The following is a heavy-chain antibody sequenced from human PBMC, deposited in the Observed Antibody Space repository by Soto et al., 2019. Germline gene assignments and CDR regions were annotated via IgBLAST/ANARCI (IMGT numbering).Heavy chain of an antibody. V-gene: IGHV4-31*03. CDR3: SRDENAYCSGGSCYSAWFDP. D-gene: IGHD2-15*01. CDR1: GGSISSGGYY. J-gene: IGHJ5*02. CDR2: IYYSGST. Sequence: PSETLSLTCTVSGGSISSGGYYWSWIRQHPGKGLEWIGYIYYSGSTYYNTSLKSRVTISVDTSKNQFSLKLSSVTAADTAVYYCSRDENAYCSGGSCYSAWFDPWGQGTLVTVSS.